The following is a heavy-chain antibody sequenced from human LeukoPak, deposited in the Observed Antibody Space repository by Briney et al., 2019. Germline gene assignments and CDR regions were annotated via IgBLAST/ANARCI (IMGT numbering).Heavy chain of an antibody. J-gene: IGHJ4*02. D-gene: IGHD3-10*01. CDR1: GFTFSSYA. Sequence: GGSLRLSCAASGFTFSSYAMSWVRQAPGKGLEWVSAISGSGGSTYYADSVKGRFAISRDNSKNTLYLQMNSLRAEDTAVYYCAKVLWFGEYYFDYWGQGTLVTVSS. CDR2: ISGSGGST. CDR3: AKVLWFGEYYFDY. V-gene: IGHV3-23*01.